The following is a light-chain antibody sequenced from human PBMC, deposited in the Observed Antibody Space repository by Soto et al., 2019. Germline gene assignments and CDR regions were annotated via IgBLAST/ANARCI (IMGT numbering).Light chain of an antibody. V-gene: IGLV2-14*01. J-gene: IGLJ3*02. CDR3: VSYSATTTGV. CDR1: DSDIGGYNY. Sequence: QSALTQPASVSGSPGQSITISCTGSDSDIGGYNYVSWYQHLPGKAPRLMIYEVFNRPSGVSDRFSGSKSGNTASLTISGLQAPDEADYFCVSYSATTTGVFGGGTKVTVL. CDR2: EVF.